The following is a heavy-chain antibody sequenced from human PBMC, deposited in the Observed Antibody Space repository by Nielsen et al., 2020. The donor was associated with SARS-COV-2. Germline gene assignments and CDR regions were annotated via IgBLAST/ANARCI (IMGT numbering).Heavy chain of an antibody. V-gene: IGHV1-18*01. D-gene: IGHD6-19*01. CDR2: ISGFNGNT. CDR1: GYTSSNFG. J-gene: IGHJ4*02. Sequence: ASVKVSCKASGYTSSNFGLSWVRQAPGRGLEWFGWISGFNGNTNYLQKFKGRVTMTTHSSTGTVYMELRSLRADDTAIYYCARWRTYGNGWDFWGQGTLVTVSS. CDR3: ARWRTYGNGWDF.